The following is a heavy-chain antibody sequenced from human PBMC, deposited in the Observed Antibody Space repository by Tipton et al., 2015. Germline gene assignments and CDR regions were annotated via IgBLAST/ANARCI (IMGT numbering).Heavy chain of an antibody. V-gene: IGHV4-59*08. CDR1: GGSISNDY. J-gene: IGHJ4*02. Sequence: TLSLTCTVSGGSISNDYWTWIRQPPGKGLEWIGSIFHRGDTNYNPSLKSRVTISLDTSKNQFSLKLNSVTAADTAVYYCASEVYDSSAYYSAFDYWGQGTLVTVSS. CDR3: ASEVYDSSAYYSAFDY. D-gene: IGHD3-22*01. CDR2: IFHRGDT.